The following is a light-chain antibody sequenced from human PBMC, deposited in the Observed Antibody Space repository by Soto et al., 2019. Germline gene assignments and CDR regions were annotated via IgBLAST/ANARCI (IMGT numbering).Light chain of an antibody. CDR3: SSHTYSNTVI. J-gene: IGLJ2*01. CDR1: SSDVGSYDR. V-gene: IGLV2-18*02. Sequence: QSALTQPPSVSGSPGQSVTISCTGTSSDVGSYDRVSWYQQPPGTAPKLMISEVSNRPSGVPDRFSGSKSGSTASLTISGLRAEDEADYYCSSHTYSNTVIFGGGTKVTVL. CDR2: EVS.